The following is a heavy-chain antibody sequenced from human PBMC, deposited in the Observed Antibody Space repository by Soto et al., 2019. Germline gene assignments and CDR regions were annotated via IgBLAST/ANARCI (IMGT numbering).Heavy chain of an antibody. CDR2: IYYSGST. Sequence: PWETLSLTCTVSGGSISSSSYYWGWIRQPPGKGLEWIGSIYYSGSTYYNPSLKSRVTISVDTSKNQFSLKLSSVTAADTAVYYCARHPYSSSWSGYYYYGMDVWGQGTTLTVSS. J-gene: IGHJ6*02. CDR3: ARHPYSSSWSGYYYYGMDV. V-gene: IGHV4-39*01. CDR1: GGSISSSSYY. D-gene: IGHD6-13*01.